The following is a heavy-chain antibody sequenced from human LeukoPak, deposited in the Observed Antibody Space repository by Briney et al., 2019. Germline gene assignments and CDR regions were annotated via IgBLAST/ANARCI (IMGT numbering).Heavy chain of an antibody. V-gene: IGHV4-31*03. J-gene: IGHJ6*02. D-gene: IGHD3-10*01. CDR1: GASITRSGYY. CDR3: VRHAEYYYGSGSFSSGIDV. CDR2: IYYSGST. Sequence: SETLSLTCTVSGASITRSGYYWSWIRQRPGQGLEWIGYIYYSGSTYYNPSLKTRVAISVDTSKNQFSLKLSSVTAADTAVYYCVRHAEYYYGSGSFSSGIDVWGQGTTVTVSS.